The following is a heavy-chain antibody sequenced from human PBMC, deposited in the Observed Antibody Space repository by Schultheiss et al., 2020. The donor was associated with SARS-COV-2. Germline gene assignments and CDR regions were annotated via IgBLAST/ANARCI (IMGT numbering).Heavy chain of an antibody. CDR2: IYYSGST. CDR1: GGSISSGGYY. CDR3: AKDCGGWFDP. J-gene: IGHJ5*02. V-gene: IGHV4-31*03. Sequence: SETLSLTCTVSGGSISSGGYYWSWIRQHPGKGLEWIGYIYYSGSTYYNPSLKSRVTISVDTSKNQFSLKLSSVTAADTAVYYCAKDCGGWFDPWGQGTLVTVSS.